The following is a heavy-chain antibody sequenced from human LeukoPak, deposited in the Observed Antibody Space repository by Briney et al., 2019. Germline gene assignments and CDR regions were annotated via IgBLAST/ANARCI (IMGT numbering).Heavy chain of an antibody. CDR3: ARVACGGDCSPYNWFDP. D-gene: IGHD2-21*02. Sequence: SETLSLTCNVSGGSIRGYYWSWIRQPPGKGLEWIGYIYSSGSTNYNPSLKSRVTISVDTSKNQFSLKLSSVTAADTAVYYCARVACGGDCSPYNWFDPWGQGTLVTVSS. J-gene: IGHJ5*02. CDR2: IYSSGST. CDR1: GGSIRGYY. V-gene: IGHV4-59*01.